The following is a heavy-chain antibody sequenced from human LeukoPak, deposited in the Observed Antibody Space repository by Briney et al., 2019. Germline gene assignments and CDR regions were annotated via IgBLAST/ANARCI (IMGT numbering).Heavy chain of an antibody. V-gene: IGHV1-2*02. CDR1: GYTFTGYY. J-gene: IGHJ3*02. CDR3: ARGSWELSGAFDI. D-gene: IGHD1-26*01. CDR2: TNPNSGGT. Sequence: ASVKVSCKASGYTFTGYYMHWVRQAPGQGLEWMGWTNPNSGGTNYAQKFQGRVTMTRDTSISTAYMELSRLRSDDTAVYYCARGSWELSGAFDIWGQGTMVTVSS.